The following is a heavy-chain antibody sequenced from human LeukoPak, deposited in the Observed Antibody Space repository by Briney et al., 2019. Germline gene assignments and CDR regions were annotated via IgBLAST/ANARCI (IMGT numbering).Heavy chain of an antibody. CDR2: INHSGST. V-gene: IGHV4-34*01. D-gene: IGHD3-9*01. J-gene: IGHJ3*02. Sequence: SETLSLTCAVYGGSFSGYYWSWIRQPPGKGLEWIGEINHSGSTNYNPSLKSRATISVDTSKNQLSLKLSSVTAADTAVYYCARVLRYFDWLLPYDAFDIWGQGTMVTVSS. CDR1: GGSFSGYY. CDR3: ARVLRYFDWLLPYDAFDI.